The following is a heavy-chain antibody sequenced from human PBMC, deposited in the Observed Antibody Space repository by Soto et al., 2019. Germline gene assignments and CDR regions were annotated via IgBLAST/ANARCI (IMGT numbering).Heavy chain of an antibody. Sequence: QVQLVESGGGVVQPGRSLRLSCAASGGTFSSYAISWVRQAPGQGLEWMGGIIPIFGTANYAQKFQGRVTITADESTSTAYMELSSLRSEDTAVYYCARDLSPYYYDSSGYRYYFDYWGQGTLVTVSS. CDR1: GGTFSSYA. V-gene: IGHV1-69*01. J-gene: IGHJ4*02. CDR2: IIPIFGTA. D-gene: IGHD3-22*01. CDR3: ARDLSPYYYDSSGYRYYFDY.